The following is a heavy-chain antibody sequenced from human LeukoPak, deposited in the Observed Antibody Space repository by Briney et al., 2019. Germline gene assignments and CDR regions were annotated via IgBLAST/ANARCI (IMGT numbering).Heavy chain of an antibody. D-gene: IGHD5-24*01. CDR2: IKFDGSNK. CDR1: GFPFSSYG. J-gene: IGHJ4*02. Sequence: PGGSPRPSCAASGFPFSSYGMHWVRQAPGKGQEWVTFIKFDGSNKYYADSAKGRFTISRDNSKNTLYLQMNSLRAEDSAVYYCAKSGYNRFDYWGQGTLVTVSS. V-gene: IGHV3-30*02. CDR3: AKSGYNRFDY.